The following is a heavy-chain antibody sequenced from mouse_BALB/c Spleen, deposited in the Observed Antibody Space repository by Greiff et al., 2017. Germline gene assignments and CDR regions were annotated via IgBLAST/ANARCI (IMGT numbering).Heavy chain of an antibody. CDR2: INPSSGYT. J-gene: IGHJ2*01. Sequence: QVQLQQSAAELARPGASVKMSCKASGYTFTSYTMHWVKQRPGQGLEWIGYINPSSGYTEYNQKFKDKTTLTADKSSSTAYMQLSSLTSEDSAVYYCAREYDYDFDYWGQGTTLTVSS. CDR1: GYTFTSYT. CDR3: AREYDYDFDY. D-gene: IGHD2-4*01. V-gene: IGHV1-4*02.